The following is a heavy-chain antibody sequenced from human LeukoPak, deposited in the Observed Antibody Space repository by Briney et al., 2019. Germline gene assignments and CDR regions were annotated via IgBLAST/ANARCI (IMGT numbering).Heavy chain of an antibody. CDR1: GFTFSSYS. Sequence: GGSLRLSCAASGFTFSSYSMNWVRQAPGKGLEWVSSISSSSSYIYYADSVKGRFTISRDNAKNSLYLQMNSLRAEDTAVYYCARDLGSSGYFHAFDIWAKGQWSPSLQ. J-gene: IGHJ3*02. CDR3: ARDLGSSGYFHAFDI. CDR2: ISSSSSYI. V-gene: IGHV3-21*01. D-gene: IGHD3-22*01.